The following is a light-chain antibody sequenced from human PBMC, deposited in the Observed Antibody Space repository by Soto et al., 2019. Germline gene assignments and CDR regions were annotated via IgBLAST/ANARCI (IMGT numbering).Light chain of an antibody. J-gene: IGLJ2*01. CDR2: AVS. CDR1: SSDVGAYKY. V-gene: IGLV2-8*01. CDR3: SSYADTNNLL. Sequence: QSALTQPPSASGSPGQSVTISCTGTSSDVGAYKYVSWYQQHPGKAPKLMSYAVSERPSGVPDRFSGSKSGNTASLTVSGLQAEDEAAYSCSSYADTNNLLFGGGTKLTVL.